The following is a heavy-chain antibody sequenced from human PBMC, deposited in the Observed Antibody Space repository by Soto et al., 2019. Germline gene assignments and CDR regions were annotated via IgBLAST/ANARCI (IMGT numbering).Heavy chain of an antibody. CDR2: ISSSSSYR. D-gene: IGHD3-22*01. Sequence: EVQLVESGGGLVKPGGSLRLSCAASGFTFSTYTMNWVRQAPGKGLEWVSSISSSSSYRYYTDSVKGRFTISRDNAKNSLYLQMNSLRAEDTAVYYCARVVDYYDPYNYYGMDVWGQGTTVTVSS. J-gene: IGHJ6*02. CDR3: ARVVDYYDPYNYYGMDV. CDR1: GFTFSTYT. V-gene: IGHV3-21*01.